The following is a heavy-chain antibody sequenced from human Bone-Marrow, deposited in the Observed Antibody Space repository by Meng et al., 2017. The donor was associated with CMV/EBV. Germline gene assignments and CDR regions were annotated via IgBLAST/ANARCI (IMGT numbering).Heavy chain of an antibody. CDR2: ITWDGDST. J-gene: IGHJ4*02. V-gene: IGHV3-20*04. CDR1: GFMFFDYA. CDR3: TRDSGQQLWLGDF. D-gene: IGHD5-18*01. Sequence: GESLKISCAASGFMFFDYAMSWVRQVPGKGLEWVSSITWDGDSTGYADSVKGRFTISRDNAKSSLYLQMNSLRADDTAFYYCTRDSGQQLWLGDFWGQGTLVTVSS.